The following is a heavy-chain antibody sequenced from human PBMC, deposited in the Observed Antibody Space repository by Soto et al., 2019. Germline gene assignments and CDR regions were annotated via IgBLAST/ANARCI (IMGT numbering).Heavy chain of an antibody. D-gene: IGHD1-7*01. CDR3: ARDRTILPGSYYYGMDV. Sequence: ASVKVSCKASGYTFTSYGISWVRQAPGQGLEWMGWISAYNGNTNYAQKLQGRVTMTTDTSTSTAYMELRSLRSDDTAVYYCARDRTILPGSYYYGMDVWGQGTTVTVS. J-gene: IGHJ6*02. CDR1: GYTFTSYG. CDR2: ISAYNGNT. V-gene: IGHV1-18*01.